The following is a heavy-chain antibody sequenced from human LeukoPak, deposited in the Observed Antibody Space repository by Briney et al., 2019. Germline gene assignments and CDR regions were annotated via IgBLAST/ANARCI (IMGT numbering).Heavy chain of an antibody. Sequence: GGSLRLSCAASGFTFSNYAMSWVRQAPGKGLEWVSGISGSAGSTYYADSVKGRFTISRDDSKNTLYLQMNSLRADDTAVYYCAREVVIFPDYYYYGMDVWGQGTTVTVSS. CDR3: AREVVIFPDYYYYGMDV. CDR1: GFTFSNYA. D-gene: IGHD3-9*01. J-gene: IGHJ6*02. CDR2: ISGSAGST. V-gene: IGHV3-23*01.